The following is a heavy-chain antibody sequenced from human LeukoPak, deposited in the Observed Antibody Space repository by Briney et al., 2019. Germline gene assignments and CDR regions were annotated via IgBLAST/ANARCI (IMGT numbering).Heavy chain of an antibody. CDR1: GYTFTSYG. J-gene: IGHJ4*02. D-gene: IGHD3-10*01. V-gene: IGHV1-69*13. CDR3: AGHLNPGYGSGSYFNFVLVY. Sequence: SVKVSCKASGYTFTSYGSSWVRQAPGQGLEWMGGIIPIFGTANYAQKFQGRVTITADESTSTAYMELSSLRSEDTAVYYCAGHLNPGYGSGSYFNFVLVYWGQGTLVTVSS. CDR2: IIPIFGTA.